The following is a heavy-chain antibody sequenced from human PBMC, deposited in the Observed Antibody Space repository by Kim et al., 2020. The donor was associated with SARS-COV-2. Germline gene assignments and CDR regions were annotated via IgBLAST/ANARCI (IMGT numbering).Heavy chain of an antibody. CDR3: SRGFDY. J-gene: IGHJ4*02. V-gene: IGHV4-59*01. CDR1: GGSISSSY. Sequence: SETLSLTCTVSGGSISSSYWSWSRHRPAQGLEWIGFIYYSGSTNYNPSLTSRVTISVDTAKNQFSLKLSSVTAADTAMDDCSRGFDYWGQGTRDTVSS. CDR2: IYYSGST.